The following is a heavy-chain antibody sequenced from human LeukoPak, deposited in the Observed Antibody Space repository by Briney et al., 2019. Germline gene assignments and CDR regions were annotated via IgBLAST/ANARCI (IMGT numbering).Heavy chain of an antibody. Sequence: GGSLRLSCVASGFPFSSYWMTWVRQAPGKGLEWVANIKKDGSEKYYVDSVKGRFTISRDNAKNSLFLQMNSLRAEDTAVYYCARDKDSFDSGGSYLDAFDIWGHGTMVTVSS. D-gene: IGHD3-22*01. J-gene: IGHJ3*02. CDR2: IKKDGSEK. CDR3: ARDKDSFDSGGSYLDAFDI. CDR1: GFPFSSYW. V-gene: IGHV3-7*01.